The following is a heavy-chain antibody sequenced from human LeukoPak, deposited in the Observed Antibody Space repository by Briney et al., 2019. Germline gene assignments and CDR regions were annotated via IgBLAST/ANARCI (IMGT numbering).Heavy chain of an antibody. CDR1: GDSVSSNSAA. V-gene: IGHV6-1*01. J-gene: IGHJ4*02. CDR3: ARAKLGIFDY. CDR2: TYYRAKWYN. Sequence: KSSQTLSLTCAISGDSVSSNSAAWDWISQSPSRGLEWLGKTYYRAKWYNDYAVSVKSRITINPNTSKNHFSLQLNSVSPEDTAVYYCARAKLGIFDYWGQGTLVTVSS. D-gene: IGHD7-27*01.